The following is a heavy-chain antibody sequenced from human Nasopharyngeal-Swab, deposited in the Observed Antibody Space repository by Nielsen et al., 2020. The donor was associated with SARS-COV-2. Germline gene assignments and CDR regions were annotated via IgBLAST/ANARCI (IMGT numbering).Heavy chain of an antibody. J-gene: IGHJ6*02. Sequence: GSLRLSCTVSGGSISSSSYYWGWIRQPPGKGLEWIGSIYYSGSTYYNPSLKSRVTMSVDTSKNQFSLKLSSVTAADTAVYYCARDRRYCSSTSCLLYYYYYGMDVWGQGTTVTVSS. CDR1: GGSISSSSYY. CDR3: ARDRRYCSSTSCLLYYYYYGMDV. D-gene: IGHD2-2*01. CDR2: IYYSGST. V-gene: IGHV4-39*07.